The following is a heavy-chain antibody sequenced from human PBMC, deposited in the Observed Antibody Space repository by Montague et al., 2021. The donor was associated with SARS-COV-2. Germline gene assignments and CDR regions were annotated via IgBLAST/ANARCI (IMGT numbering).Heavy chain of an antibody. D-gene: IGHD3-3*01. V-gene: IGHV3-23*01. J-gene: IGHJ4*02. CDR1: GFTFRNYA. CDR3: ANHQGITVFGVIFN. CDR2: ITGSGGST. Sequence: SLRLSCAASGFTFRNYAMSWVRQAPGKGLEWVSTITGSGGSTYYAYSVKGRFTISRDNSKNTLYLQMSSLTAEDTAVYYCANHQGITVFGVIFNWGQGTLVTVSS.